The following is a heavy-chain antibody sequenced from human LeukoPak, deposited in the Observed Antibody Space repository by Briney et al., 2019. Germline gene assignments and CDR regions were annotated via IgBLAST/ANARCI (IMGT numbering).Heavy chain of an antibody. CDR2: ISTYNGNT. CDR3: ARGRGSTSRY. CDR1: GYTFTSYG. J-gene: IGHJ4*02. D-gene: IGHD5-12*01. Sequence: GASVKVSCKASGYTFTSYGITWGRQAPGQRLEWRGWISTYNGNTNYAQNLQGRVTMTTDTSTSTAYMDVRSLRSDDTAVYYCARGRGSTSRYWGQGTLVTVSS. V-gene: IGHV1-18*01.